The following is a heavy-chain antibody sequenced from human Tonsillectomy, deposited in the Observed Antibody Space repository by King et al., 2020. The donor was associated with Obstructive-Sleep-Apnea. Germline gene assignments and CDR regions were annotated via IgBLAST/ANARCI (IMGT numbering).Heavy chain of an antibody. CDR1: GGTFSSYA. CDR3: ARVSSPPDDGGYYGMDV. Sequence: VQLVQSGAEVKKPGSSVKVSCKASGGTFSSYAISWVRQAPGQGLEWMGGISPIFGTANYAQKFQGRVTITADESTGTVYMELSSLRSEDTAVYYCARVSSPPDDGGYYGMDVWGQGTTVTVSS. V-gene: IGHV1-69*01. CDR2: ISPIFGTA. J-gene: IGHJ6*02. D-gene: IGHD2-15*01.